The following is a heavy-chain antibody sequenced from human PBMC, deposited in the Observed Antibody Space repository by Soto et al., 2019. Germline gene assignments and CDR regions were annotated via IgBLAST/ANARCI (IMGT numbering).Heavy chain of an antibody. V-gene: IGHV3-30*18. CDR1: GFTFSSYA. D-gene: IGHD3-16*02. J-gene: IGHJ4*02. CDR3: AKALGELSPESFDY. Sequence: QVQLVESGGGVVQPGRSHRLSCTASGFTFSSYAMHWVRQAPGKGLEWVAIMSYDANNQYYAESVKGRFTISRDNFKNTLSLQMNSLRAEDSGVYYCAKALGELSPESFDYWGQGILVTVSS. CDR2: MSYDANNQ.